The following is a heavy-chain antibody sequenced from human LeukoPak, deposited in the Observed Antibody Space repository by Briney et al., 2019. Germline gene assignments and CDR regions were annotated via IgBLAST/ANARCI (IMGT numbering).Heavy chain of an antibody. CDR2: SDGSWT. D-gene: IGHD2/OR15-2a*01. Sequence: GGSLRLSCAASGTYWMHWFRQAPGKGLVWVSHSDGSWTSYADSVEGRFTISKDNAKNTVYLQMNNLRAEDTAVYYCVSFYETYWGRGTLVTVSS. CDR1: GTYW. CDR3: VSFYETY. J-gene: IGHJ4*02. V-gene: IGHV3-74*01.